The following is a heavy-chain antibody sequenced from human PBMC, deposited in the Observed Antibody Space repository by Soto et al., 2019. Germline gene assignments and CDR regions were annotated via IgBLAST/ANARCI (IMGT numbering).Heavy chain of an antibody. Sequence: EVQLVESGGGLVQPGGSLRLSCAASGFTFSSYSMNWVRQAPGKGLEGVSYISSSSSTIYYAASVKGRFTISRDNAKNSLYLQMNSLRAEDTAVYYCARGAYLNWFDPWGQGTLVTVSS. CDR1: GFTFSSYS. CDR2: ISSSSSTI. V-gene: IGHV3-48*01. J-gene: IGHJ5*02. CDR3: ARGAYLNWFDP.